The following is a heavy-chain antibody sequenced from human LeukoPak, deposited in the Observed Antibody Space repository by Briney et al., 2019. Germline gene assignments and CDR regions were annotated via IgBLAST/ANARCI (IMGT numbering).Heavy chain of an antibody. CDR2: ISGSGGST. D-gene: IGHD6-19*01. Sequence: GGSLRLSCAASGFTFSSYAMSWVRQAPGKGLEWVSAISGSGGSTYYADSVKGRFTISRDNSKNTLYLQMNSLRAEDTAVYYCARERAVAGYYYYYMDVWGKGTTVTISS. CDR1: GFTFSSYA. CDR3: ARERAVAGYYYYYMDV. J-gene: IGHJ6*03. V-gene: IGHV3-23*01.